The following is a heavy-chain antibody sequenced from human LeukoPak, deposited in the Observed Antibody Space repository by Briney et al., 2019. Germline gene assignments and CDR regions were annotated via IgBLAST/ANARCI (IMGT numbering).Heavy chain of an antibody. CDR3: AELGITMIGGV. Sequence: HPGGSLRLSCAASGFTFSSYEMNWVRQAPGKGLEWVSYISSSGSTIYHADSVKGRFTISRDNAKNSLYLQMNSLRAEDTAVYYCAELGITMIGGVWGKGTTVTISS. CDR2: ISSSGSTI. D-gene: IGHD3-10*02. CDR1: GFTFSSYE. V-gene: IGHV3-48*03. J-gene: IGHJ6*04.